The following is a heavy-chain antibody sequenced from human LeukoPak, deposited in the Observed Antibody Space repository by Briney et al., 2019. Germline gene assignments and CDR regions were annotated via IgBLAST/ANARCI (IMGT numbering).Heavy chain of an antibody. J-gene: IGHJ4*02. V-gene: IGHV4-59*01. Sequence: PSETLSLTCTVSGGSISGYYWSWIRQPPGKGLEWIGYIYYSGSTNYNPSLKSRVTISVDTSKNQFSLKLSSVTAADTAVYYCARGREWEPKVFDYWGQGTLVTVSS. CDR2: IYYSGST. D-gene: IGHD1-26*01. CDR1: GGSISGYY. CDR3: ARGREWEPKVFDY.